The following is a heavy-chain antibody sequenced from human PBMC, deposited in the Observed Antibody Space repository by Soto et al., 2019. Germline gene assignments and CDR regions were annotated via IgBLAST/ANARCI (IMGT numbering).Heavy chain of an antibody. J-gene: IGHJ6*02. CDR2: ISHVGNNK. V-gene: IGHV3-30-3*01. CDR3: ARDFQDPIYYSGSESYSPSMAV. Sequence: QVQLVESGGGVVQPGRSLRLSCAASGFIFSNYAMQWVRQAPGKGLEWVALISHVGNNKWYADSVKGRFTISRDNAKNTLYLQMISLRADDTAVYYCARDFQDPIYYSGSESYSPSMAVWGQGTTVTVSS. D-gene: IGHD3-10*01. CDR1: GFIFSNYA.